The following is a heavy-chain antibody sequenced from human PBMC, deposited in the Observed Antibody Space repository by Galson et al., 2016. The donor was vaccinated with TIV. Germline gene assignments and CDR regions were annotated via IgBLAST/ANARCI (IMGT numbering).Heavy chain of an antibody. CDR1: GFNFSDYY. Sequence: SVKVSCKASGFNFSDYYFHWVRQAPGQGLEWMGWINPTSGGTKYAQKFQAWVTLTRDTSINTAHMEMSRLKSDDTAVYFCARDQSMIGDHYFDLWGRGTLVTVSS. CDR2: INPTSGGT. CDR3: ARDQSMIGDHYFDL. J-gene: IGHJ2*01. D-gene: IGHD3-16*01. V-gene: IGHV1-2*04.